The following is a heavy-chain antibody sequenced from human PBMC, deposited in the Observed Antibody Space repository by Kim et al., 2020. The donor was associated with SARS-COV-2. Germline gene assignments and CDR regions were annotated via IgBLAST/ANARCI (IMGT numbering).Heavy chain of an antibody. D-gene: IGHD2-2*01. Sequence: SRVTISVDTSKNQFSLKLSSVTAADTAVYYCARLLSYCSSTSCYGGPFDYWGQGTLVTVSS. J-gene: IGHJ4*02. V-gene: IGHV4-59*08. CDR3: ARLLSYCSSTSCYGGPFDY.